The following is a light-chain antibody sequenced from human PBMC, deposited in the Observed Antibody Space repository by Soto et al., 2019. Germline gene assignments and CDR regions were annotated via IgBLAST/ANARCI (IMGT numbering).Light chain of an antibody. J-gene: IGKJ4*01. CDR3: QQCNNWPLT. V-gene: IGKV3-15*01. CDR1: QSVSTN. CDR2: GAS. Sequence: EIVMTQSPATLSVSPGERATLSCRASQSVSTNLAWYQQKPGQVPRLLIYGASTRATGIPARFSGSGSETEFTLTISSLQSEDFALYYCQQCNNWPLTFGGGTKVEIK.